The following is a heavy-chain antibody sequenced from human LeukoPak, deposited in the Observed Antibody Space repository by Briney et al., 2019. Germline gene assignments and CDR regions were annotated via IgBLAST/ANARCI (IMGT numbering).Heavy chain of an antibody. D-gene: IGHD5-18*01. V-gene: IGHV3-23*01. CDR2: IGGDGDST. CDR3: AKGVDTSCFAGACSFDY. J-gene: IGHJ4*02. Sequence: GGYLRLSCAASGFRFSDYGMNWVRQAPGKGREWVSVIGGDGDSTYYSASVRDHFTVSRDNSKNILYLDMNRLRVDDTAVYFCAKGVDTSCFAGACSFDYWGQGVLVTVSS. CDR1: GFRFSDYG.